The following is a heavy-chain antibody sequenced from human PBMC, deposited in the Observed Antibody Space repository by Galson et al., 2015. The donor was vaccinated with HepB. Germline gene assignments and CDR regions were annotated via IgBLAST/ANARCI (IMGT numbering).Heavy chain of an antibody. V-gene: IGHV3-49*03. CDR2: IRSKAYGGTT. D-gene: IGHD3-22*01. CDR1: GFTFGDYA. Sequence: SLRLSCAASGFTFGDYAMSRFRQAPGKGLEWVGFIRSKAYGGTTEYAASVKGRFTISRDDSKSIAYLQMNSLKTEDTAVYYCTRGYYYDSSGYYYVGYFQHWGQGTLVTVSS. CDR3: TRGYYYDSSGYYYVGYFQH. J-gene: IGHJ1*01.